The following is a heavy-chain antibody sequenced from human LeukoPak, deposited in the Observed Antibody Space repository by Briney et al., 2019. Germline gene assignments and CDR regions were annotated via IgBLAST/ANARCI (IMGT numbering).Heavy chain of an antibody. J-gene: IGHJ4*02. CDR2: INHSGST. CDR1: GGSFSGYY. CDR3: ASTYYYDSGSYFGGSP. Sequence: SETLSLTCAVYGGSFSGYYWSWIRQPPGKGLEWIGEINHSGSTNYNPSLKSRVTISVDTSKNQFSLKLSSVTAADTAVYYCASTYYYDSGSYFGGSPWGQGTLVTVSS. D-gene: IGHD3-10*01. V-gene: IGHV4-34*01.